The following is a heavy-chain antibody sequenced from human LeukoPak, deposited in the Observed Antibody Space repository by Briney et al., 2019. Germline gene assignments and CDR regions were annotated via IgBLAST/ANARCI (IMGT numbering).Heavy chain of an antibody. D-gene: IGHD1-26*01. CDR1: GGTFSSCA. Sequence: GASVKVSCKASGGTFSSCAISWVRQAPGQGLEWMGGIIPIFGTANYAQKFQGRVTITTDESTSTAYMELSSLRSEDTAVYYCARSPIVGATTPYFDYWGQGTLVTVSS. V-gene: IGHV1-69*05. J-gene: IGHJ4*02. CDR2: IIPIFGTA. CDR3: ARSPIVGATTPYFDY.